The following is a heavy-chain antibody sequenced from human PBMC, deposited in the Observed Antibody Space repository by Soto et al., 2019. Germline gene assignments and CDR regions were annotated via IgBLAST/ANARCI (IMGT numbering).Heavy chain of an antibody. Sequence: GASLKISCKASGYIIKNYWIGWVRQMPGQGLEWMGIIFPDDSDTRYSPSFQCHVTISVDKSISTAYVQWSSLKASDSAIYYCFRGGVTSRTFDYWGQGTLVTVSS. J-gene: IGHJ4*02. CDR2: IFPDDSDT. V-gene: IGHV5-51*01. CDR1: GYIIKNYW. D-gene: IGHD3-16*01. CDR3: FRGGVTSRTFDY.